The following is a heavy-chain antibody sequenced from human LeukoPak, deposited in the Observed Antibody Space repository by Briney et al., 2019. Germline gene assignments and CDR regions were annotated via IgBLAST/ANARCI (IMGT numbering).Heavy chain of an antibody. CDR3: AKEGDYYDSSGYLDY. D-gene: IGHD3-22*01. Sequence: GRSLRLSCAASGFTFDDYAMHWVRQAPGKGLEWVSGISWNSGSIGYADSEKGRFTISRDNAKNSLYLQMNSLRAEDTALYYCAKEGDYYDSSGYLDYWGQGTLVTVSS. CDR1: GFTFDDYA. V-gene: IGHV3-9*01. CDR2: ISWNSGSI. J-gene: IGHJ4*02.